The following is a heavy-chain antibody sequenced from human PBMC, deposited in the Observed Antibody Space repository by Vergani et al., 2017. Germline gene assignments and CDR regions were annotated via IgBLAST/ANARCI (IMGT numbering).Heavy chain of an antibody. CDR3: ANSPFLYCSGGSCSSY. J-gene: IGHJ4*02. CDR2: IGKDGINT. Sequence: QVQLVESAGGVVQPGGSLRLSCAASGFTFSNFGMHWIRQAPGKGLEWLAYIGKDGINTRYRDAVKGRFTVSRDNSKDILYLQMNSLRAEDTAVYYCANSPFLYCSGGSCSSYWGQGTLVTVSS. D-gene: IGHD2-15*01. CDR1: GFTFSNFG. V-gene: IGHV3-30*02.